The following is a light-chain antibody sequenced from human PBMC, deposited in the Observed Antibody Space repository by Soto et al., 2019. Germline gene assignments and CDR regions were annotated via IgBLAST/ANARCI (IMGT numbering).Light chain of an antibody. Sequence: QPVLTQSPSASASLGASVKLTCTLSSGHSSYAIAWHQQQPEKGPRYLMKLNSDGSHSKGDGIPDRFSGSSSGDERYLTISSLQSEDEADYYCQTWGTGIHYVFGTGTKVTVL. CDR1: SGHSSYA. CDR2: LNSDGSH. J-gene: IGLJ1*01. V-gene: IGLV4-69*01. CDR3: QTWGTGIHYV.